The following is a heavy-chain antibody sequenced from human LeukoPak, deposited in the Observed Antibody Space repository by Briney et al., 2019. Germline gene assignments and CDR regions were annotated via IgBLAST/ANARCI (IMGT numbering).Heavy chain of an antibody. Sequence: PGGSLRLSCAVSGFTFSNFWMSWVRQPPGKGLEWIGEINHSGSTNYNPSLKSRVTISVDTSKNQFSLKLSSVTAADTAVYYCARDRLSSGSYYGTLMSGFDYWGQGTLVTVSS. CDR3: ARDRLSSGSYYGTLMSGFDY. CDR1: GFTFSNFW. V-gene: IGHV4-34*01. CDR2: INHSGST. D-gene: IGHD1-26*01. J-gene: IGHJ4*02.